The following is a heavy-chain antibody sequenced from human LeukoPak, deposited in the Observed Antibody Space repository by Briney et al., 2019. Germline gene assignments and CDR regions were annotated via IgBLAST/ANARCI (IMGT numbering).Heavy chain of an antibody. CDR3: AREIHRRAFDI. J-gene: IGHJ3*02. V-gene: IGHV1-46*01. CDR2: INPSGGST. Sequence: GASVTVSCKASGYTFTSYYMHWVRQAPGQGLEWMGIINPSGGSTSYAQKFQGRVTMTRDTSTSTVYMELSSLRSEDTAVYYCAREIHRRAFDIWGQGTMVTVSS. CDR1: GYTFTSYY. D-gene: IGHD5-18*01.